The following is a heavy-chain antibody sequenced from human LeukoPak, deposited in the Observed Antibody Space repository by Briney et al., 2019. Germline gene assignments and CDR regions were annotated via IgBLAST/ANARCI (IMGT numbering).Heavy chain of an antibody. CDR3: ARDRGGIVGATTSCYFDY. CDR1: GGSISSYY. D-gene: IGHD1-26*01. CDR2: FYSGGST. Sequence: PSETLSLTCTVSGGSISSYYWSWIRQPAGKGLEWIGRFYSGGSTDYNPSLKSRVTMSVDTSKNQFSLKLSSVTAADTAVYYCARDRGGIVGATTSCYFDYWGQGTLVTVSS. J-gene: IGHJ4*02. V-gene: IGHV4-4*07.